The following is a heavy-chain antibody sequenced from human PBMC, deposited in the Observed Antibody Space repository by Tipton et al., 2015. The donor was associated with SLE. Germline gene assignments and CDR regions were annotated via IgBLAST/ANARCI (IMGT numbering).Heavy chain of an antibody. Sequence: TLSLTCTVSGGSISSGSYYWSWIRQPPGKGLEWIGYLHYSGSITYNPSLKSRVTISVDTSKNQFSLKLSSVTAADTAVYYCARALTSNWYFDLWGRGTLVTVSS. CDR3: ARALTSNWYFDL. V-gene: IGHV4-61*01. CDR1: GGSISSGSYY. CDR2: LHYSGSI. D-gene: IGHD2/OR15-2a*01. J-gene: IGHJ2*01.